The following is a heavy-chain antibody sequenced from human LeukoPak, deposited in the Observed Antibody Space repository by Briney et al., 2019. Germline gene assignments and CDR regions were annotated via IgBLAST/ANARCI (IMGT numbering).Heavy chain of an antibody. J-gene: IGHJ4*02. V-gene: IGHV4-59*13. Sequence: SETLSLTCTVSGVSITTYNWSWIRQPPGKGLEWIGYIYHSGSNNYNPSLKSRVTISVDTSKNEFSLKLTSVTAADMAVYYCAREANYYGSGSYFEGTFDYWGQGSLVTVSS. CDR2: IYHSGSN. CDR3: AREANYYGSGSYFEGTFDY. D-gene: IGHD3-10*01. CDR1: GVSITTYN.